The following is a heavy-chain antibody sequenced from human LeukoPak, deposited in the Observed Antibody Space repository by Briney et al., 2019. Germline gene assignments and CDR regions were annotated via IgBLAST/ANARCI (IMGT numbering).Heavy chain of an antibody. D-gene: IGHD6-19*01. J-gene: IGHJ4*02. V-gene: IGHV1-46*01. CDR2: INPSGGST. Sequence: ASVKVSCKASGYTFTSYYMHWVRQAPGQGLQWMGIINPSGGSTSYAQKFQGRVTMTRDTSTSTVYMELSSLRSEDTAVYYCARAPRSSYSSGWYYFDYWGQGTLVTVSS. CDR1: GYTFTSYY. CDR3: ARAPRSSYSSGWYYFDY.